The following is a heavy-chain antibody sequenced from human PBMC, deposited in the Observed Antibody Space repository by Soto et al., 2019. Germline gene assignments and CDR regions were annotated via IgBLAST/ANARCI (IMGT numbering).Heavy chain of an antibody. D-gene: IGHD5-12*01. Sequence: SETLSLTCTVSGGSISSYYWSWIRQPPGKGLEWIGYIYYSGSTNYNPSLKSRVTISVDTSKNQFSLKLSSVTAADTAVYYCARAGRAGIVATRRFDYWGQGTLVTVSS. J-gene: IGHJ4*02. CDR2: IYYSGST. CDR3: ARAGRAGIVATRRFDY. V-gene: IGHV4-59*01. CDR1: GGSISSYY.